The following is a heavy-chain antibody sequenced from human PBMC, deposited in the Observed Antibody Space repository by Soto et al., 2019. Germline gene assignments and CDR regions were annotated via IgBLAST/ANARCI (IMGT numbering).Heavy chain of an antibody. V-gene: IGHV1-2*02. CDR3: ARPPGYISDWYYFDL. CDR2: ISPKSGAT. Sequence: GASVKVSCKASGGTFSSYAISWVRQAPGQGLEWLGRISPKSGATNYAQKFQGRVTMTWDTSLNTAYMELSSLISEDTAVYYCARPPGYISDWYYFDLWGQGTLVTVSS. D-gene: IGHD3-9*01. CDR1: GGTFSSYA. J-gene: IGHJ4*02.